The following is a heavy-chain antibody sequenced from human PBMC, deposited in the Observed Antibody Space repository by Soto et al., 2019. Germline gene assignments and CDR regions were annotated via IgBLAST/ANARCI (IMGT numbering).Heavy chain of an antibody. CDR3: VRASGWRQVGVYNYGLDV. J-gene: IGHJ6*02. Sequence: QVQLVESGGGWVKPGESLRLSCIGSGFFLSNNWMTWIGQAPGKGLEWVSYISASGDYTIYAASLKGRFTISRDNVRNSPRLQITSLTAEDTGVYYCVRASGWRQVGVYNYGLDVWGQGTTVIVSS. D-gene: IGHD2-8*01. CDR1: GFFLSNNW. CDR2: ISASGDYT. V-gene: IGHV3-11*06.